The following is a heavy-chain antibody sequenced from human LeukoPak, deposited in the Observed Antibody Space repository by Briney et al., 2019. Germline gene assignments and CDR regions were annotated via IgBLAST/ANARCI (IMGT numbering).Heavy chain of an antibody. V-gene: IGHV4-59*08. Sequence: SSETLSLTCTVSGGSISSYYWSWIRQPPGKGLEWIGYIYYSGSTNYNPSLKSRVTISVDTSKNQFSLKLSSVTAADTAVYYCARRQVGATKTFDIWGQGTMVTVSS. CDR2: IYYSGST. D-gene: IGHD1-26*01. J-gene: IGHJ3*02. CDR3: ARRQVGATKTFDI. CDR1: GGSISSYY.